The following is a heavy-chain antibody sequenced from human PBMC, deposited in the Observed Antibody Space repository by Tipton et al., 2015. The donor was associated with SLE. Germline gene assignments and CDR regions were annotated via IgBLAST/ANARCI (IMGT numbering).Heavy chain of an antibody. D-gene: IGHD6-19*01. Sequence: TLSLTCTVSGGSISSSSYYWGWIRQPPGKGLEWIGSIYYSGSTYYNPSLKSRRTISVDTSKNQFSLKLSSVTAADTAVYYCARALRGGSGRGWFDPWGQGTLVTVSS. CDR3: ARALRGGSGRGWFDP. J-gene: IGHJ5*02. CDR2: IYYSGST. V-gene: IGHV4-39*01. CDR1: GGSISSSSYY.